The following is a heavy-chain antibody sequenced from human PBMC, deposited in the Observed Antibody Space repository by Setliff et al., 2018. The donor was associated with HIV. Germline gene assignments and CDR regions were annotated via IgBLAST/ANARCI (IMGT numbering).Heavy chain of an antibody. V-gene: IGHV3-23*01. CDR1: GFTFSSFA. Sequence: PGGSLRLSCAASGFTFSSFAMSWVRQAPGKGLDWVSAISGSGGSTYYADSVKGRFTISRDNSKNTLYLQMNGLRAEDTAVYYCARGPTTVTNYYYYYMDVWGKGTTVTVSS. J-gene: IGHJ6*03. D-gene: IGHD4-17*01. CDR2: ISGSGGST. CDR3: ARGPTTVTNYYYYYMDV.